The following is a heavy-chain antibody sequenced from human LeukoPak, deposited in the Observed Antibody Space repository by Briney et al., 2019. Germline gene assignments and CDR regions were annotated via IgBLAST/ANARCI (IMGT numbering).Heavy chain of an antibody. CDR3: ARVEGGVSVATYYWYFDL. Sequence: SQTLSLTCTVSGGSISSGGYYWSWIQQPPGKGLEWIGYIYHSGGTYYNPSLKSRVTISVDRSKNQFSLKLSSVTAADTAVYYCARVEGGVSVATYYWYFDLWGRGTLVIVSS. D-gene: IGHD2-2*01. J-gene: IGHJ2*01. V-gene: IGHV4-30-2*01. CDR2: IYHSGGT. CDR1: GGSISSGGYY.